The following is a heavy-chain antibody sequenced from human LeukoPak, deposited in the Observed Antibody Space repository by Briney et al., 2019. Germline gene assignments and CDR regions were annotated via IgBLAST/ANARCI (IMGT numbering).Heavy chain of an antibody. V-gene: IGHV3-11*04. CDR3: ARVLGGTYSFDY. J-gene: IGHJ4*02. CDR1: GFTFSDFY. CDR2: ISTSVRTI. D-gene: IGHD1-26*01. Sequence: GGSLRLSCAASGFTFSDFYMSWIRQAPGKGLEWVSYISTSVRTIYYADSVKGRFTISRDNAKNSLYLQMNSLRDEDTAVYYCARVLGGTYSFDYWGLGTLVTVSS.